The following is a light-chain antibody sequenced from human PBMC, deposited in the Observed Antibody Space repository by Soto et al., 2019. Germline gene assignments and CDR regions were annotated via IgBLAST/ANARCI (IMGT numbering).Light chain of an antibody. J-gene: IGKJ4*01. CDR1: QSVSSF. CDR3: QQRSTWPRLA. CDR2: DAS. V-gene: IGKV3-11*01. Sequence: EIVLTQSPATLSLSPGERATLSCRASQSVSSFLAWYQQKPGQAPRLLIYDASNRATDIPARFSGSGSGTHFTLTISSLEPEDFAVYYYQQRSTWPRLAFGGGTKVEIK.